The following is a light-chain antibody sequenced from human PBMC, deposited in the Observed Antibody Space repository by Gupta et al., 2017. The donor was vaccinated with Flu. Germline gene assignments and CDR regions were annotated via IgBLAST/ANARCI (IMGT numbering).Light chain of an antibody. J-gene: IGLJ3*02. Sequence: QPVVTQEPSFSVSPGGTVTLTCGLGSGAVSTTNHPSWYQQTPGQAPRTLIYSTNTRSSGVPDRFSGSILGNKAALTITGAQADDESDYYCELYLGSGIWMFGGGTKLTVL. CDR2: STN. V-gene: IGLV8-61*01. CDR3: ELYLGSGIWM. CDR1: SGAVSTTNH.